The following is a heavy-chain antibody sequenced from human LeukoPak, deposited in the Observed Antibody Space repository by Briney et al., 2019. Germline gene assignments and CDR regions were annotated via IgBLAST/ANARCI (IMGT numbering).Heavy chain of an antibody. D-gene: IGHD3-9*01. CDR1: GYTLTELS. Sequence: ASVKVSCKVSGYTLTELSMHWVRQAPGKGLEWMGGFDPEDGETIYAQKFQGRVTMTEDTSTDTAYMELSSLRSEDTAVYYCAREGSHGGDILTGYPQPLDYWGQGTLVTVSS. CDR3: AREGSHGGDILTGYPQPLDY. CDR2: FDPEDGET. J-gene: IGHJ4*02. V-gene: IGHV1-24*01.